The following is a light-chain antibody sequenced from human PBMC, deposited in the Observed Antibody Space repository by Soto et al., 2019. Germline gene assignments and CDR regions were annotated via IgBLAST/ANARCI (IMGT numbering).Light chain of an antibody. J-gene: IGKJ5*01. Sequence: ELVLTQSPGTLSLSPGERATLSCRASQSVSSTYLAWYQQKPGQAPRLLIYAASNRAPGIPDRFSGSGSGTDFTLTISRLEPEDCAVYYCQQYGSSFITFGQGTRLGIK. CDR1: QSVSSTY. CDR3: QQYGSSFIT. CDR2: AAS. V-gene: IGKV3-20*01.